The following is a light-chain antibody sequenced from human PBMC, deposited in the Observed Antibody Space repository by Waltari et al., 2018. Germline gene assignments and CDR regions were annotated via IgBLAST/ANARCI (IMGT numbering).Light chain of an antibody. CDR3: QQHYGAPLT. J-gene: IGKJ1*01. V-gene: IGKV4-1*01. CDR2: WAS. CDR1: QSVLSNSDNKNY. Sequence: DIVMTQSPDSLAVSLGERAIINCKSSQSVLSNSDNKNYLSWHQQRPGQPPKLLISWASSRESGVPDRYSGSGSGTDFTLTISSLQAEDVAVYFCQQHYGAPLTFGQWTKVEIK.